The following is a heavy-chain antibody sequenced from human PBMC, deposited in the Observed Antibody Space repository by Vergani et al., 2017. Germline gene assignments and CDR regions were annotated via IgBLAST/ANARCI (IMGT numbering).Heavy chain of an antibody. CDR3: AREEYSYQYYYYYGMDV. J-gene: IGHJ6*02. CDR1: GGSVSSGSYY. CDR2: IYYSGST. Sequence: QVQLQESGPGLVKPSETLSLTCTVSGGSVSSGSYYWSWIRKPPGKGLEWIGYIYYSGSTNYNPSLKSRVTISVDTSKNQFSLKVSSVTAADTAVYYCAREEYSYQYYYYYGMDVWGQGTTVTVSS. D-gene: IGHD5-18*01. V-gene: IGHV4-61*01.